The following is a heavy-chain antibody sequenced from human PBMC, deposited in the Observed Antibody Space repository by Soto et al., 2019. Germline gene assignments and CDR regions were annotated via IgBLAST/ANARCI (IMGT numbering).Heavy chain of an antibody. CDR2: INPSGGST. J-gene: IGHJ5*02. D-gene: IGHD6-25*01. CDR3: ALSSAANWFDP. Sequence: ASVKVSCKASGYTFTSYYMHWVRQAPGQGLEWMGIINPSGGSTSYAQKFQGRVTMTRDTSTSTVYMELSSLRSEDTAVYYCALSSAANWFDPWGKGTLVTVST. CDR1: GYTFTSYY. V-gene: IGHV1-46*03.